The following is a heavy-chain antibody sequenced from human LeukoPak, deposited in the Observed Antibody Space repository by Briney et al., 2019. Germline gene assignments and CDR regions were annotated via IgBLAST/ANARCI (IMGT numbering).Heavy chain of an antibody. V-gene: IGHV3-53*01. CDR3: ARVGIAAAGRGWFDP. Sequence: GGSLRLSCAASGFTVSSNYMSWVRQAPGKGLEWVSVIYSGGSTYYADSVKGRFTISRDNPKNTLYLQMNSLRAEDTAVYYCARVGIAAAGRGWFDPWGQGTLVTVSS. CDR2: IYSGGST. CDR1: GFTVSSNY. J-gene: IGHJ5*02. D-gene: IGHD6-13*01.